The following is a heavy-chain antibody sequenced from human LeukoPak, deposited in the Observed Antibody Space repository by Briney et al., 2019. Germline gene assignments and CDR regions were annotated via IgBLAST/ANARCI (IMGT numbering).Heavy chain of an antibody. Sequence: GGSLRLSCVASGFTFGRHWMHWVRQAPGKGLVWVSRIDTDGSDRGYAEAVKGRFTISRDNTKNTLYIKMDSLRVEDTAVYYCARGGFIVGANQYFQWWGQGTRVIVSS. CDR1: GFTFGRHW. J-gene: IGHJ4*02. D-gene: IGHD3-16*02. CDR2: IDTDGSDR. V-gene: IGHV3-74*01. CDR3: ARGGFIVGANQYFQW.